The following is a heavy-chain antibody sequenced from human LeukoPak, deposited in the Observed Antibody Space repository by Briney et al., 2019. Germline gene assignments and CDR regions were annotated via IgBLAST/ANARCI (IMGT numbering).Heavy chain of an antibody. Sequence: GRSLRLSCTASGFTLGDYGMNWFRQAPGKGLEWVGFIRTRAYSGTAEYAASVKGRFTISRDDSKSIAYLQMNSLEIEDTAVYYCARDTIGGSGSSDYWGQGTLVTVSS. D-gene: IGHD3-10*01. CDR3: ARDTIGGSGSSDY. CDR2: IRTRAYSGTA. V-gene: IGHV3-49*03. J-gene: IGHJ4*02. CDR1: GFTLGDYG.